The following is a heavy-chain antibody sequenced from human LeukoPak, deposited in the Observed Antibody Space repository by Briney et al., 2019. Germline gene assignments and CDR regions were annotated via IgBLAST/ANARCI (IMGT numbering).Heavy chain of an antibody. CDR3: ARGSSRYGDYLIDY. Sequence: ASVKVSCKASGYTFTGYYMHWVRQAPGQGLELMGRINPNSGGTNYARKFQGRVTMTRDTSISTAYMELSRLRSDDTAVYYCARGSSRYGDYLIDYWGQGTLVTVSS. D-gene: IGHD4-17*01. CDR1: GYTFTGYY. CDR2: INPNSGGT. J-gene: IGHJ4*02. V-gene: IGHV1-2*06.